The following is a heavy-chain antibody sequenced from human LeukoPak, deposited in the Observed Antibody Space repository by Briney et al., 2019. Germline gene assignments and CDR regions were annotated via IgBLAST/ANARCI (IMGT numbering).Heavy chain of an antibody. J-gene: IGHJ6*02. Sequence: PSETLSLTCTVSGGSVSSGSYYWRWIRQPPGKGLEWIGNIYHSGSTRYSPSLKSRVTISIDTSKNQFSLKLSSVTAADTAVYYCASRVAGTSMDAWGQGTTVTVSS. CDR2: IYHSGST. CDR3: ASRVAGTSMDA. V-gene: IGHV4-61*01. CDR1: GGSVSSGSYY. D-gene: IGHD6-19*01.